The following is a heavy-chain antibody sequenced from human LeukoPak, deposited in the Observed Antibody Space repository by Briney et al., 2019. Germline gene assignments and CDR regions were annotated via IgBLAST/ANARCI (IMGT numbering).Heavy chain of an antibody. CDR2: INHSGST. Sequence: SETLSLTCAVYGGSFSGYYWSWIRQPPGKGLEWMGEINHSGSTNYNPSLKSRVTISVDTSKNQFSLKLSSVTAADTAVYYCAREAKRMVRGVRGGDCWGQGTLVTVSS. CDR3: AREAKRMVRGVRGGDC. J-gene: IGHJ4*02. D-gene: IGHD3-10*01. CDR1: GGSFSGYY. V-gene: IGHV4-34*01.